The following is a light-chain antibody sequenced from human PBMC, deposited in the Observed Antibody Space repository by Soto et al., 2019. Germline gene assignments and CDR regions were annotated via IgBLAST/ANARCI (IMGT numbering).Light chain of an antibody. Sequence: QSVLTQPPSASGTPGQRVTLSCSGRNSNVGNNYVHSYQQLPGAAPKLVIYRDHQRPSGVPDRFSGSKSGTTASLAISGLRSEDEADYYCAAWDDSLGVIFGGGTKLTVL. V-gene: IGLV1-47*01. CDR1: NSNVGNNY. CDR2: RDH. CDR3: AAWDDSLGVI. J-gene: IGLJ2*01.